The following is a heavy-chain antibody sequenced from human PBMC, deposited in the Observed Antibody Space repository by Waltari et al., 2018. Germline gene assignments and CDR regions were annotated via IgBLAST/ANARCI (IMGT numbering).Heavy chain of an antibody. V-gene: IGHV1-18*01. D-gene: IGHD1-26*01. Sequence: QVQLVQSGAEVKKPGASVKVPCKASGYTFTNFYISWVRQATGQGLEWMGWISDYNGNTEYAQKFQGRVTMTTDTSTRTVDMELRSLTSDDTAVYYCARIFRWEGFDFWGQGTLVTVST. CDR2: ISDYNGNT. CDR3: ARIFRWEGFDF. J-gene: IGHJ4*02. CDR1: GYTFTNFY.